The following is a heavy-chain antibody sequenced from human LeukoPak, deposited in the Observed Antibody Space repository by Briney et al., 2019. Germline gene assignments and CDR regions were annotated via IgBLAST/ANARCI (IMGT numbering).Heavy chain of an antibody. CDR3: ARPRWYYYYGMDV. V-gene: IGHV3-30-3*01. D-gene: IGHD4-23*01. CDR1: GFTFSSYA. CDR2: ISYDGSNK. Sequence: GGSLRLSCAASGFTFSSYAMHWVRQAPGKGLEWVAVISYDGSNKYYADSVKGRFTISRDNSKNTLYLQMNSLRAEDTAVYYCARPRWYYYYGMDVWGQGTTVTVSS. J-gene: IGHJ6*02.